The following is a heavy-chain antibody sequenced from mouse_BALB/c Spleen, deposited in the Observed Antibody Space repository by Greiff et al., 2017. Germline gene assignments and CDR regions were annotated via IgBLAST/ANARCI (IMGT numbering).Heavy chain of an antibody. CDR1: GYSITSDYA. CDR2: ISYSGST. J-gene: IGHJ4*01. Sequence: EVQLQQSGPGLVKPSQSLSLTCTVTGYSITSDYAWNWIRQFPGNKLEWMGYISYSGSTSYNPSLKSRISITRDTSKNQFFLQLNSVTTEDTATYYCARWDYGYYYAMDYWGQGTSVTVSS. D-gene: IGHD1-2*01. CDR3: ARWDYGYYYAMDY. V-gene: IGHV3-2*02.